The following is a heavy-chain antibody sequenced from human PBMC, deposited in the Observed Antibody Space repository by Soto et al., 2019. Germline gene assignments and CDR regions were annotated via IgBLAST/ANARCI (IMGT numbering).Heavy chain of an antibody. V-gene: IGHV3-23*01. Sequence: PGGSLRLSCAASGFTFSSYAMSWVRQAPGKGLEWVSAISGSGGSTYYADSVKGRFTISRDNSKNTLYLQMNSLRAEDTAVYYCANSYCGGDCYSYYFDYWGQGTLVTVSS. J-gene: IGHJ4*02. CDR3: ANSYCGGDCYSYYFDY. CDR1: GFTFSSYA. CDR2: ISGSGGST. D-gene: IGHD2-21*02.